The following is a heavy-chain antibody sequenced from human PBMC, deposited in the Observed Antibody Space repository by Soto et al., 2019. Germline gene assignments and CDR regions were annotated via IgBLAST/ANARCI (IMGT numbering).Heavy chain of an antibody. CDR1: GFTFSSYS. CDR2: ISSSSSTI. D-gene: IGHD4-17*01. J-gene: IGHJ6*02. V-gene: IGHV3-48*02. Sequence: EVQLVESGGGLVQPGGSLRLSCAASGFTFSSYSMNWVRQAPGKGLEWVSYISSSSSTIYYADSVKGRFTISRDNAKNSRYLQMNRLRDEDTAVYYCASEYDYGDLNYYDYGMDVWGQGTTVTVSS. CDR3: ASEYDYGDLNYYDYGMDV.